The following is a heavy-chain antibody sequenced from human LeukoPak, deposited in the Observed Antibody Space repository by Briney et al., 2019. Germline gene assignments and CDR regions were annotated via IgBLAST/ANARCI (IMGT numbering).Heavy chain of an antibody. V-gene: IGHV3-30-3*01. CDR1: GFTFRSYA. CDR2: ISYDGTNK. D-gene: IGHD3-10*01. CDR3: AKGGVRLLDS. Sequence: PGGSLRLSCAASGFTFRSYALNWVRQAPGKGLEWVSLISYDGTNKHYADSVKGRFTISRDDSYKTLYLQMNSLRVGDTAVYYCAKGGVRLLDSWGQGTLVTVSS. J-gene: IGHJ5*01.